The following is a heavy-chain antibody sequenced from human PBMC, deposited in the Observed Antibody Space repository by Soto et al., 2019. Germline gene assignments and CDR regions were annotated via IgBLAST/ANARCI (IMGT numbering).Heavy chain of an antibody. CDR2: IYYSGST. Sequence: PSKTLSLTCTVSGGCISSGDYYWSWIRQPPGKGLEWIGYIYYSGSTYYNPSLKSRVTISVDTSKNQFSLKLSSVTAADTAVYYCARSHSNIRYCSSTSCYFFRFDPWGQGTLVTVSS. V-gene: IGHV4-30-4*01. J-gene: IGHJ5*02. D-gene: IGHD2-2*01. CDR1: GGCISSGDYY. CDR3: ARSHSNIRYCSSTSCYFFRFDP.